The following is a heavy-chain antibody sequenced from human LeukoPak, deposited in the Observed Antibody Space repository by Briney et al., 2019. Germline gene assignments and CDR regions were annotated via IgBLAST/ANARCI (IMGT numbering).Heavy chain of an antibody. Sequence: GGSLRLSCAASGFTFADYAMHWVRQAPREGLEWVLGISWNSVYIGYADSVKGRFTISRDNAKNSLYLQMNSLRVEDTALYYCAKARGAAAGTPQGVYFDYWGQGTLVTVSS. CDR3: AKARGAAAGTPQGVYFDY. CDR1: GFTFADYA. D-gene: IGHD6-13*01. CDR2: ISWNSVYI. V-gene: IGHV3-9*01. J-gene: IGHJ4*02.